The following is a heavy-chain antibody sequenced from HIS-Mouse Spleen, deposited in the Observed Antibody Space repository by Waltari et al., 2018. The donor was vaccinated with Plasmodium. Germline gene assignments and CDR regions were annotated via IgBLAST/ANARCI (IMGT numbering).Heavy chain of an antibody. J-gene: IGHJ3*02. CDR1: GSAFTGYD. D-gene: IGHD6-13*01. CDR3: ARVFKQQLNAFDI. CDR2: INPNSGGT. V-gene: IGHV1-2*02. Sequence: QVQLVQSGAEVKKPGASVKVSCKASGSAFTGYDIHWVRQAPGQGLEWMGWINPNSGGTNYAQKFQGRVTMTRDTSISTAYMELSRLRSDDTAVYYCARVFKQQLNAFDIWGQGTMVTVSS.